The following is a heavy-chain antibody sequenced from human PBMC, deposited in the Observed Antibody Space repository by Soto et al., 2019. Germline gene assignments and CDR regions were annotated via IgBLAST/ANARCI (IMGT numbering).Heavy chain of an antibody. D-gene: IGHD2-21*02. J-gene: IGHJ4*02. CDR2: MNPNSGNT. Sequence: ASVKGSCKASGYTFTSYDINWVRQATGQGLEWMGWMNPNSGNTGYAQKFQGRVTITRDTSASTAYMELSSLRSEDTAVYYCARDLGHIVVVTAILGYWGQGTLVTVSS. V-gene: IGHV1-8*01. CDR1: GYTFTSYD. CDR3: ARDLGHIVVVTAILGY.